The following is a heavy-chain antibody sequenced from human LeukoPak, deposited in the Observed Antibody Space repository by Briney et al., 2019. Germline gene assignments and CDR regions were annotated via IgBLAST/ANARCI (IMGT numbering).Heavy chain of an antibody. CDR2: INPNSGGT. Sequence: GASVKVSYKASVYTFTEYYRLWVRQAPGQGLEWMGWINPNSGGTNSAQKFQGRVTMTRDTSISTAYMELSSLRSDDTAVYYCAKIGDSGSFPDYSGHRSLVTVSS. J-gene: IGHJ4*01. D-gene: IGHD6-19*01. V-gene: IGHV1-2*02. CDR1: VYTFTEYY. CDR3: AKIGDSGSFPDY.